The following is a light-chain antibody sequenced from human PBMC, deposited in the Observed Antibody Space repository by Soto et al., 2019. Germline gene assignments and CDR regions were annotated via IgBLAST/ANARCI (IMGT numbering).Light chain of an antibody. CDR2: AAS. CDR3: QKYNSAPPLT. Sequence: DIQMTQSPSSLSASVGDRITITCRASQGISNYLAWYQQKPGKVPKLLIYAASTLQSGVPSRFSGSGSGTDFTLTISSLQPEDVATYYCQKYNSAPPLTFGGGTKVEIK. V-gene: IGKV1-27*01. J-gene: IGKJ4*01. CDR1: QGISNY.